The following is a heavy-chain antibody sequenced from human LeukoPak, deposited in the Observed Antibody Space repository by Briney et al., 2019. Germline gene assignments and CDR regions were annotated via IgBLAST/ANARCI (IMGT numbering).Heavy chain of an antibody. CDR1: GFTFTSVW. D-gene: IGHD4-17*01. CDR2: ISTDGAVT. Sequence: GGSLRLSCAASGFTFTSVWMHWFRQAPGRGLVWISRISTDGAVTGYADSVKGRFTISRDNAKNTLYPQMNSLRAEDTAVYYCARDRTTVTLFDNWGQGALVTVSS. CDR3: ARDRTTVTLFDN. J-gene: IGHJ4*02. V-gene: IGHV3-74*01.